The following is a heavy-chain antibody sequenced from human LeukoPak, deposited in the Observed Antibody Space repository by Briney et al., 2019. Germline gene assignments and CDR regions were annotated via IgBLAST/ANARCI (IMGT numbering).Heavy chain of an antibody. CDR1: GYAFVNFG. CDR3: ARSPGHNWFDP. J-gene: IGHJ5*02. Sequence: ASVKVSCKGLGYAFVNFGINWVRQAPGQGLEWMGWISSYDGHTKYAQKFQDRVTLTTDTSTSTSYMEVSSLRSDDTAVYYCARSPGHNWFDPWGQGTLVTVSS. V-gene: IGHV1-18*01. CDR2: ISSYDGHT.